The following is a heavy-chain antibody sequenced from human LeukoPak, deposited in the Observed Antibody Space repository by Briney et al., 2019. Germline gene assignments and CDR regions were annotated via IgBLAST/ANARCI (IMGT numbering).Heavy chain of an antibody. CDR3: AKDLAKAKFGELPRFDP. V-gene: IGHV3-23*01. Sequence: PGGSLRLSCAASGFTFSSYAMTWVRQAPGKGLEWVSAVSGSGGSTYYADSVKGRFTISRDNSKNTLYLQMNSLRAEDTALYYCAKDLAKAKFGELPRFDPWGQGTLVTVSS. CDR2: VSGSGGST. J-gene: IGHJ5*02. D-gene: IGHD3-10*01. CDR1: GFTFSSYA.